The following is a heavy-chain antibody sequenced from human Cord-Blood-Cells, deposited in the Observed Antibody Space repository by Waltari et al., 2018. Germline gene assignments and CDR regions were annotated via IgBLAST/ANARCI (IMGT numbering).Heavy chain of an antibody. D-gene: IGHD3-10*01. Sequence: QVQLVAAGGGVVQPGRSLRSSCAAYGFTFSRYAMHWVRQAPGKGREWVAVISYDESNKNYADTVKGPFTISRDNSKNTLYLQMNSLRAEDTAVYYCARERTYGSGSYYNDAFDIWGQGTMVTVSS. CDR2: ISYDESNK. J-gene: IGHJ3*02. CDR3: ARERTYGSGSYYNDAFDI. CDR1: GFTFSRYA. V-gene: IGHV3-30-3*01.